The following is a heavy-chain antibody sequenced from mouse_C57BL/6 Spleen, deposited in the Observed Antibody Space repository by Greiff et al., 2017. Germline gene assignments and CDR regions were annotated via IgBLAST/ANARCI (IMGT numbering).Heavy chain of an antibody. J-gene: IGHJ4*01. D-gene: IGHD3-3*01. Sequence: QLQQPGAELVRPGTSVKLSCKASGYTFTSYWMHWVKQRPGQGLEWIGVIDPSDSYTNYNQKFKGKATLTVDKSSSTAYMQLSSLTSEDSAVYYCAITGTYAMDYWGQGTSVTVSS. V-gene: IGHV1-59*01. CDR2: IDPSDSYT. CDR1: GYTFTSYW. CDR3: AITGTYAMDY.